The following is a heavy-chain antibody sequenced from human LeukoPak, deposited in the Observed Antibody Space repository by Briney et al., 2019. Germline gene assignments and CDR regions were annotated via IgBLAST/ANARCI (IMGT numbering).Heavy chain of an antibody. D-gene: IGHD6-13*01. Sequence: GGSLRLSCAASGFTFSSYWMHWVRQAPGKGLVWVSRIYSDATYYADSVKGRFAISRDNTLYLQMNSLRAEDTAVYYCATCVRAAAGTCYFDYWGQGTLVTVSS. J-gene: IGHJ4*03. V-gene: IGHV3-74*01. CDR1: GFTFSSYW. CDR3: ATCVRAAAGTCYFDY. CDR2: IYSDAT.